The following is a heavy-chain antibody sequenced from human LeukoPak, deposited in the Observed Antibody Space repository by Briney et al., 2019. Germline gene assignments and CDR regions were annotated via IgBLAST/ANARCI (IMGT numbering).Heavy chain of an antibody. CDR3: ARVLPSYGDYYYYYYMDV. V-gene: IGHV3-9*01. D-gene: IGHD4-17*01. Sequence: GGSLRLSCAASGFTFDDYAMHWVRQAPGKGLEWVSGISWNSGSIGYADSVKGRFTISRDNAKDSLYLQMNSLRAEDTAVYYCARVLPSYGDYYYYYYMDVWGKGTTVTVSS. CDR2: ISWNSGSI. CDR1: GFTFDDYA. J-gene: IGHJ6*03.